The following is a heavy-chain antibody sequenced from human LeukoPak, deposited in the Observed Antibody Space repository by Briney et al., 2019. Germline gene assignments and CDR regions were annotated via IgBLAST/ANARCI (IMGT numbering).Heavy chain of an antibody. CDR1: GASVNSGSYY. D-gene: IGHD3-22*01. V-gene: IGHV4-61*01. Sequence: SETLSLTCAVSGASVNSGSYYWSWIRQHPGKGLEWIGYIYYTGITNYNPSLKSRVTISVDTSKNQFSLKLSSVTAADTAVYYCARWEYYYDSSGYSAWGQGTLVTVSS. CDR3: ARWEYYYDSSGYSA. CDR2: IYYTGIT. J-gene: IGHJ5*02.